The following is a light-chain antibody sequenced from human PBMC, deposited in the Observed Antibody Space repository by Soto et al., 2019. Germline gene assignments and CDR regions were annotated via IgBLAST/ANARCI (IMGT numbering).Light chain of an antibody. J-gene: IGKJ1*01. CDR3: QQYGSSPWT. V-gene: IGKV1-5*01. CDR1: QRISNS. CDR2: DAS. Sequence: GDRVTITCRASQRISNSLAWYQQKPGKAPKVLIYDASSLESGVPSRFSGSVSGTEFTLTISSLQPDDFAVYYCQQYGSSPWTFGQGTRVDIK.